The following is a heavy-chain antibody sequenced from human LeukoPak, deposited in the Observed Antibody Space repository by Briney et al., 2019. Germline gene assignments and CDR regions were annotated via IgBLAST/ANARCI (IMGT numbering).Heavy chain of an antibody. CDR1: GFTFSSYA. CDR2: ISYDGSNK. V-gene: IGHV3-30-3*02. Sequence: GRSLRLSCAASGFTFSSYAMHWVRQAPGKGLEWVAVISYDGSNKYYADSVKGRFTISRDNSKNTLYLQMNSLRAEDTAVYYCAKLSLDYYYMDVWGKGTTVTVSS. J-gene: IGHJ6*03. CDR3: AKLSLDYYYMDV.